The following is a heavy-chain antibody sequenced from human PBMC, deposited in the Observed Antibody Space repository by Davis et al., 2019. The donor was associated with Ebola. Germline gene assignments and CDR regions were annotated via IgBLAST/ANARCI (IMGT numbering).Heavy chain of an antibody. CDR2: ISSDGRTI. J-gene: IGHJ6*04. D-gene: IGHD2-15*01. CDR3: ARDAYCSGATCQFYDMDV. Sequence: GGSLRLSCVASGFTFSDYYMSWIRQAPGKGLEWVSYISSDGRTIFYADSVKGRFTISRDNARKSLYLQLNSLRAEDTAVFYCARDAYCSGATCQFYDMDVWGKGTTVTVSS. CDR1: GFTFSDYY. V-gene: IGHV3-11*01.